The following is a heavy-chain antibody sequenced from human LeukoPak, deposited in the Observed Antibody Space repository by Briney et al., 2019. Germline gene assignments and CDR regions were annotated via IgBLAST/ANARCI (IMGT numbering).Heavy chain of an antibody. D-gene: IGHD5-18*01. CDR2: IRYDGSDK. V-gene: IGHV3-30*02. Sequence: SCKVSGYTLTELSMHWVRQAPGNGLEWVAFIRYDGSDKYYVDSVKGRFTISRDNSKNTVYLKMSRLRAEDTAVYYCAKDSTWIQLEGYFDYWGQGTLVTVSS. CDR1: GYTLTELS. J-gene: IGHJ4*02. CDR3: AKDSTWIQLEGYFDY.